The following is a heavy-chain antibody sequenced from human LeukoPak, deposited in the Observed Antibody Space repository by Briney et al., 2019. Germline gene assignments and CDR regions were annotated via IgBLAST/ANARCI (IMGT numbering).Heavy chain of an antibody. CDR1: GFTFYDYA. J-gene: IGHJ3*02. D-gene: IGHD2-2*01. Sequence: PGGSLRLSCAASGFTFYDYAMHWVRQAPGKGLEWVSGIDWNSGTIRYADSVKGRFTISRDNAKRSLYLQMNSLRAEDTAVYYCARVRWPAARHDAFDIWGQGTMVTVSS. CDR3: ARVRWPAARHDAFDI. V-gene: IGHV3-9*01. CDR2: IDWNSGTI.